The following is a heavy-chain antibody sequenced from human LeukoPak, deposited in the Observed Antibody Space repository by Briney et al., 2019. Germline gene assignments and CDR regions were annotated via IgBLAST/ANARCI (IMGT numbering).Heavy chain of an antibody. CDR1: GGSFSGYH. CDR3: ARGLQQMAQTRSDYFDS. Sequence: PSETLSLTCAVYGGSFSGYHWGWIRQPPGKGLEWIGEMNHSGGANHNPSLKSRVAISVDTSKNQFSRKLTSVTAADTAVYFCARGLQQMAQTRSDYFDSWGQGTLVTVAS. CDR2: MNHSGGA. V-gene: IGHV4-34*01. D-gene: IGHD6-13*01. J-gene: IGHJ4*02.